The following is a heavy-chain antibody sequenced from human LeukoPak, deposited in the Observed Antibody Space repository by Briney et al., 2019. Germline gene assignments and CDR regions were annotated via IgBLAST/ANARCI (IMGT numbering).Heavy chain of an antibody. CDR1: GGSISSSSYY. CDR2: IYYSGST. Sequence: SETLTLTCTVSGGSISSSSYYWGWIHQPPGKGLEWIGSIYYSGSTYYNPSLKSRVTISVDTSKNQFSLKLSSVTAADTAVYYCARLSIAVAGTRAFDIWGQGTMVTVSS. CDR3: ARLSIAVAGTRAFDI. V-gene: IGHV4-39*01. D-gene: IGHD6-19*01. J-gene: IGHJ3*02.